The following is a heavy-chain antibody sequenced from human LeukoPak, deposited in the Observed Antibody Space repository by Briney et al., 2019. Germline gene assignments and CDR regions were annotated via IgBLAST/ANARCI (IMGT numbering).Heavy chain of an antibody. CDR2: ISYDGSNK. Sequence: GRSLRLSCAASGFTFSSYAMHWVRQAPGKGREGVAVISYDGSNKYYADSVKGRFTISRDNSKNTLYLQMNSLRAEDTAVYYCARGSGVWGSYRYTVDYWGQGTLVTVSS. V-gene: IGHV3-30-3*01. J-gene: IGHJ4*02. CDR3: ARGSGVWGSYRYTVDY. D-gene: IGHD3-16*02. CDR1: GFTFSSYA.